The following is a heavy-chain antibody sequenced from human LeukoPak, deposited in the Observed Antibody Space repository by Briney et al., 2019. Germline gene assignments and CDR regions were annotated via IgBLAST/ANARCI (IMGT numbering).Heavy chain of an antibody. J-gene: IGHJ4*02. CDR3: AKGSYYDSSGSFHFDY. D-gene: IGHD3-22*01. V-gene: IGHV3-23*01. CDR2: ISGSGDNT. CDR1: GFTFSSYA. Sequence: GGSLRLSCAASGFTFSSYAMSWVRQAPGKGLEWVSGISGSGDNTYYADSVKGRFTISRDNSKNTLYVQVNSLGTEDTAAYYCAKGSYYDSSGSFHFDYWGQGTLVTVSS.